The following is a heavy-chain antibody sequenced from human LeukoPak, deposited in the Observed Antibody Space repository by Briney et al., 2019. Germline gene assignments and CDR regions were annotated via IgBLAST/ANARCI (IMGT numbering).Heavy chain of an antibody. V-gene: IGHV3-30*02. Sequence: GGSLRLFCAASGIPFSGSGMHWVRQPPGRGLEWVAFIQYDGIDIKYADSVKGRFSISRDNSKNTLYLQMNSLTTEDTAVYYCAREAGTVVIGRFDPWGQGTLVTVSS. CDR3: AREAGTVVIGRFDP. CDR2: IQYDGIDI. D-gene: IGHD2-15*01. J-gene: IGHJ5*02. CDR1: GIPFSGSG.